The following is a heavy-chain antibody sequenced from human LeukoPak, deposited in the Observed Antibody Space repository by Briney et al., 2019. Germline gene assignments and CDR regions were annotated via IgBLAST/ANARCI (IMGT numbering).Heavy chain of an antibody. V-gene: IGHV3-53*01. D-gene: IGHD1-14*01. CDR3: ATDITLTDAFDT. J-gene: IGHJ3*02. Sequence: GGSLRLSCAASGFTVSSNYMSWVRQAPGKGLEWVSVIYSGGSTYYADSVKGRFTISRDNSKNTLYLQMNSLRAEDTAVYYCATDITLTDAFDTWGQGTMVTVSS. CDR1: GFTVSSNY. CDR2: IYSGGST.